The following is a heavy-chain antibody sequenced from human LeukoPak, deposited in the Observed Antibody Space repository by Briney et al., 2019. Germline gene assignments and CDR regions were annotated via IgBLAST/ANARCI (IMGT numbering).Heavy chain of an antibody. D-gene: IGHD3-22*01. J-gene: IGHJ4*02. V-gene: IGHV3-64*01. Sequence: GGTLRLSCAASGFTFSSYAMHWVRQPPGKGLEYVSAISSNGGSTYYANSAKGRFTISRDNSKNTLHLQMGSLRAEDMAVYYCASTSENTYYYDSSGYYYNYWGQGTLVTVSS. CDR3: ASTSENTYYYDSSGYYYNY. CDR1: GFTFSSYA. CDR2: ISSNGGST.